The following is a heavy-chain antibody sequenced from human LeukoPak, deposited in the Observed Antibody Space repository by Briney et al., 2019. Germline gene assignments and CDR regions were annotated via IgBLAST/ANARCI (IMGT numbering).Heavy chain of an antibody. D-gene: IGHD3-22*01. J-gene: IGHJ4*02. CDR2: ISSSGGTI. Sequence: PGGSLRLSCAASGFTFSSYEMNWARQAPGKGLEWVSYISSSGGTIYYADSVKGRFTVSRDNAKNSLYLQMNSLRAEDTAVYYCARHVVAVGFDYWGQGTLVTVSS. V-gene: IGHV3-48*03. CDR1: GFTFSSYE. CDR3: ARHVVAVGFDY.